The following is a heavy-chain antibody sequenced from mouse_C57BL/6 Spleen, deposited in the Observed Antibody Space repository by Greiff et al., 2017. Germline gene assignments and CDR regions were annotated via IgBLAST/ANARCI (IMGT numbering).Heavy chain of an antibody. CDR1: GYTFTSYW. J-gene: IGHJ4*01. CDR3: TRGGLYYGNYEAMDY. Sequence: EVQLLQSGTVLARPGASVKMSCKTSGYTFTSYWMHWVKQRPGKGLEWVGAIYPGNSDTSYNQKFKGKAKLAAVTSASAAYMELSSLTNEDAAVYYCTRGGLYYGNYEAMDYWGQETSVTVSS. V-gene: IGHV1-5*01. CDR2: IYPGNSDT. D-gene: IGHD2-1*01.